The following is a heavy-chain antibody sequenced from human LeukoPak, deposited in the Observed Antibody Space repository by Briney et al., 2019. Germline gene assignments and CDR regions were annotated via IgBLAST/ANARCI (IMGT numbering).Heavy chain of an antibody. V-gene: IGHV4-59*08. CDR1: GGSISSYY. J-gene: IGHJ3*02. CDR3: ARQSREIAVAGLDAFDI. CDR2: IYYSGST. D-gene: IGHD6-19*01. Sequence: SETLSLTCTVSGGSISSYYWSWIRQPPGKGLEWIGYIYYSGSTNYNPSLKSRVTITVDTSKNQFSLKLSSVTAADTAVYYCARQSREIAVAGLDAFDIWGQGTMVTVSS.